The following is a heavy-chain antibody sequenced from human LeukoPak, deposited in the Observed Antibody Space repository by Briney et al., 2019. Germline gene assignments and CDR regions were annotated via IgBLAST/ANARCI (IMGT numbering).Heavy chain of an antibody. CDR2: ISSSSSTI. D-gene: IGHD5-18*01. J-gene: IGHJ4*02. CDR3: AGSGYSYDSRERAFDY. Sequence: GGSLRLSCAASGFTFSSYSMNWVRQAPGKGLEWVSYISSSSSTIYYADSVKGRFTISRDNAKNSLYLQMNSLRAEDTAVYYCAGSGYSYDSRERAFDYWGQGTLVTVSS. CDR1: GFTFSSYS. V-gene: IGHV3-48*01.